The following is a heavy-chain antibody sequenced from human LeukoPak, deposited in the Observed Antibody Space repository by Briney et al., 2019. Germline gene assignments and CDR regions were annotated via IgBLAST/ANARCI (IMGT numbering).Heavy chain of an antibody. Sequence: SQTLSLTCAVSGGSISSGGYSWSWIRQPPGKGLEWIGYIYHSGSTYYNPSLKSRVTISVNRSKNQFSLKLSSVTAADTAVYYCARGRFGGKIDYWGQGTLVTVSS. CDR1: GGSISSGGYS. CDR3: ARGRFGGKIDY. D-gene: IGHD3-10*01. V-gene: IGHV4-30-2*01. J-gene: IGHJ4*02. CDR2: IYHSGST.